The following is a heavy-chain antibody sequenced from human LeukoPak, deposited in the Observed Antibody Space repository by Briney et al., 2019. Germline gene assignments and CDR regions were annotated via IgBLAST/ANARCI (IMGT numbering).Heavy chain of an antibody. CDR1: GYTFSNSY. Sequence: WASVTVSCKASGYTFSNSYIHWVRQAPGQGLEWMGIVNPSGGSTTYAQKFQGRLIVTRDMSTSTVYMELSRLRSDDTAVYYCAREQAKGAFDIWGQGTMVTVSS. J-gene: IGHJ3*02. CDR2: VNPSGGST. V-gene: IGHV1-46*01. CDR3: AREQAKGAFDI.